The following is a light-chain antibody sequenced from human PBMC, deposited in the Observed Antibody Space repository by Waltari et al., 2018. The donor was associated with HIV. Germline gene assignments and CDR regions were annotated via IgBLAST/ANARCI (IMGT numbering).Light chain of an antibody. V-gene: IGLV2-14*01. J-gene: IGLJ3*02. CDR2: EVS. CDR1: SSDVGSYNS. CDR3: SSYRSSSTPLWV. Sequence: QSALTQPASVSGSPGQSITISCTGTSSDVGSYNSVSWYQQPPDKAPKLMIYEVSNRPSGVSNRFSGSKSDNTASLTISGLQAEDEADYYCSSYRSSSTPLWVFGGGTKLTVL.